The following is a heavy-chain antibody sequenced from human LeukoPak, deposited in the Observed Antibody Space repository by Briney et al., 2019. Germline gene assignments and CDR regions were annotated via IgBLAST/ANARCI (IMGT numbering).Heavy chain of an antibody. D-gene: IGHD3-9*01. Sequence: GASVKVSCKASGGTFSSYAISWVRQAPGQGLEWMGGIIPIFGTANYAQKFQGRVTITADESTSTAHMGLSSLRSEDTAVYYCARGFPNVNKYYDILTGYPYYFDYWGQGTLVTVSS. J-gene: IGHJ4*02. CDR3: ARGFPNVNKYYDILTGYPYYFDY. V-gene: IGHV1-69*13. CDR2: IIPIFGTA. CDR1: GGTFSSYA.